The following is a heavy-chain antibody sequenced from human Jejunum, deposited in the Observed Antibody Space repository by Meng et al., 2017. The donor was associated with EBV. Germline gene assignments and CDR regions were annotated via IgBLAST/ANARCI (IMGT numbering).Heavy chain of an antibody. CDR2: TYWDADK. J-gene: IGHJ4*02. CDR3: AHRGYNFAFDY. Sequence: HITLKESGPTLVKPTQTLTLTCTFSGFSLSTSGVGVAWFRQPPGKALEWLALTYWDADKRYNPSLRDRLSITKDTSKNQVVLTMTNMDPVDTATYFCAHRGYNFAFDYWGQGALVTVSS. CDR1: GFSLSTSGVG. V-gene: IGHV2-5*02. D-gene: IGHD5-24*01.